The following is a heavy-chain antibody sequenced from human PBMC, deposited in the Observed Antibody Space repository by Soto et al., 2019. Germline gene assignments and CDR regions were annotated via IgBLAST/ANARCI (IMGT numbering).Heavy chain of an antibody. Sequence: EVQLLESGGGLVQPGGSLRLSCAASGFTFTSYAMSWVRQAPGKGLEWVSAISTSGGYTYYADSVMGRFTISRDNSKNTLYLQMNSLRVDDTAVYYCAKDGPYGSGSYNWFDPWGQGTLVTVSS. D-gene: IGHD3-10*01. CDR3: AKDGPYGSGSYNWFDP. CDR1: GFTFTSYA. CDR2: ISTSGGYT. J-gene: IGHJ5*02. V-gene: IGHV3-23*01.